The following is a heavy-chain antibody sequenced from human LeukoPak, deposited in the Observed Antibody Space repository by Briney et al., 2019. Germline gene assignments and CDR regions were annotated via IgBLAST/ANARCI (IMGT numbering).Heavy chain of an antibody. V-gene: IGHV4-4*07. CDR1: GGSISSYY. CDR2: IFTSGNT. CDR3: ARGRESKQYYYYMDV. J-gene: IGHJ6*03. Sequence: SETLSLTCTVSGGSISSYYWSWIRQPAGKGLEWIGRIFTSGNTNYNPSLKSRVTMSVDTSKNQFSLKLSSLTAADTAVYYCARGRESKQYYYYMDVWGKGTTVTISS.